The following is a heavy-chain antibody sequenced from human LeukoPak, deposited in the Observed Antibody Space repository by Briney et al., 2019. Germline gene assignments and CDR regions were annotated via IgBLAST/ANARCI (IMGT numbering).Heavy chain of an antibody. CDR1: GGTFSSYA. CDR3: ARAWALTISGYYFDY. Sequence: ASVKVSCKASGGTFSSYAISWVRQAPGQGLEWMGGIIPIFGTATYAQKFQGRVTITADESTSTAYMELSSLRSEDTAVYYCARAWALTISGYYFDYWGQGTLVTVSS. D-gene: IGHD3-9*01. V-gene: IGHV1-69*13. CDR2: IIPIFGTA. J-gene: IGHJ4*02.